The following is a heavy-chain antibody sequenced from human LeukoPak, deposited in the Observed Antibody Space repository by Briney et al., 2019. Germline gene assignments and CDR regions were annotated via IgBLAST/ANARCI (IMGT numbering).Heavy chain of an antibody. CDR3: AREGYYCSSASCYAWFDP. V-gene: IGHV4-4*07. CDR1: GDSITSYY. J-gene: IGHJ5*02. D-gene: IGHD2-2*01. CDR2: ISSGGTT. Sequence: SETLSLTCTVSGDSITSYYWSWIRQPAGKALEWIGRISSGGTTKYNPSLSSRVTMSVDTSKNQFSLKLNSVTAADTAVYYCAREGYYCSSASCYAWFDPWGQGTLVTVSS.